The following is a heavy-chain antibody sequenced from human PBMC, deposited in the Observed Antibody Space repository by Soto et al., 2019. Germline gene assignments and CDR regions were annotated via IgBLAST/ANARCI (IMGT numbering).Heavy chain of an antibody. V-gene: IGHV4-31*03. CDR1: GGSISSGGYY. CDR2: IYYSGST. D-gene: IGHD3-9*01. Sequence: QVQLQESGPGLVKPSQTLSLTCTVSGGSISSGGYYWSWIRQHPGKGLEWIGYIYYSGSTYYNPSLKSRVTISVDTSKNQFSLKLSSVTAADTAVYYCARGGYDILTGYYPWFDPWGQGTLVTVSS. CDR3: ARGGYDILTGYYPWFDP. J-gene: IGHJ5*02.